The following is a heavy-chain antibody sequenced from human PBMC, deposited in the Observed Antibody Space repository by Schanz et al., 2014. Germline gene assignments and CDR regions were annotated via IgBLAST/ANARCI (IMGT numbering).Heavy chain of an antibody. CDR3: ARGIITMVRGGDVGAFDI. CDR1: GFIFDDYG. J-gene: IGHJ3*02. CDR2: INWNGGDT. V-gene: IGHV3-20*04. Sequence: EVLLLESGGRVERPGGSLRLSCAASGFIFDDYGMSWVRQVPGKGLEWVSGINWNGGDTSYADSVKGRFIISRDNGKKSLYLQMNSLRAEDTAVYYCARGIITMVRGGDVGAFDIWGQGTMVTVSS. D-gene: IGHD3-10*01.